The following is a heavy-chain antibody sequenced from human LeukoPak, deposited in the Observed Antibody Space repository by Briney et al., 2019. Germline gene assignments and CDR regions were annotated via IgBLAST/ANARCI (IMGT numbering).Heavy chain of an antibody. J-gene: IGHJ4*02. CDR3: ATIPIVVVPAAPLPLDY. CDR1: GYTFTGYY. V-gene: IGHV1-2*06. D-gene: IGHD2-2*01. Sequence: ASVKVSCKASGYTFTGYYMHWVRQAPGQGLEWMGRINPNSGGTNYAQKFQGRVTMTRDTSISTAYMELSRLRSDDTAVYYCATIPIVVVPAAPLPLDYWGQGTLVTVSS. CDR2: INPNSGGT.